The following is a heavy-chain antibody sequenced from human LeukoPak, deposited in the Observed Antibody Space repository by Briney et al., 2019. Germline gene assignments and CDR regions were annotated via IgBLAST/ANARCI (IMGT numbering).Heavy chain of an antibody. D-gene: IGHD2-15*01. CDR3: AREDGYCSGGNCYSYFDS. J-gene: IGHJ4*02. Sequence: GGSLRLSCAASKFIFSNYWMSWVRQAPGKGLEWVAYIKKTGSETYYVDSVKGRFTITRGNARNSLFLQMNSLRAEDTAVYYCAREDGYCSGGNCYSYFDSWGQGTLVTVSS. CDR2: IKKTGSET. CDR1: KFIFSNYW. V-gene: IGHV3-7*01.